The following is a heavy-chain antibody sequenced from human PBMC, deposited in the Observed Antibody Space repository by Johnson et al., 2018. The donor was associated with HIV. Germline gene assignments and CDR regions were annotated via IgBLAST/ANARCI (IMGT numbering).Heavy chain of an antibody. CDR1: GFTFSSFW. CDR2: IPLDGSQT. D-gene: IGHD3-3*02. Sequence: VQLVESGGGLVQPGGSLRLSCAASGFTFSSFWLTWVRQAPGKGLEWVANIPLDGSQTYFLDSVQGRFTISRDNVNNSVFLLLNSLRVDDTAVYFCARAHLIFPKNAFDIWGQGTTVTVSS. J-gene: IGHJ3*02. V-gene: IGHV3-7*01. CDR3: ARAHLIFPKNAFDI.